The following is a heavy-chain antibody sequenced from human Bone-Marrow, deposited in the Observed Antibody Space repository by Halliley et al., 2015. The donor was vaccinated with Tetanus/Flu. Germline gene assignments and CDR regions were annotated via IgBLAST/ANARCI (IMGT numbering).Heavy chain of an antibody. J-gene: IGHJ5*02. Sequence: WVGYIYYSGSTSYSPSLKSRVPISVDTSKNQFSLRLRSVTAADTAVYYCARLSDRSRWISWFDPWGQGSHVTVSS. CDR3: ARLSDRSRWISWFDP. CDR2: IYYSGST. V-gene: IGHV4-59*12. D-gene: IGHD5-12*01.